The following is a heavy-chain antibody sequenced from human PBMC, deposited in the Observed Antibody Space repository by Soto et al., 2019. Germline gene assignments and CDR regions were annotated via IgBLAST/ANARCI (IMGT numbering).Heavy chain of an antibody. CDR2: MYSGGTAT. J-gene: IGHJ4*02. D-gene: IGHD1-26*01. CDR1: GFTVSNNY. CDR3: ARGVPVGAIGRFYFDS. Sequence: EVQLVESGGGLIQPGGSLRLSCAASGFTVSNNYMTWVRQAPGKGLEWVSVMYSGGTATSYADSVKGRFTVSRDNSKITVSLQLDSLKADDTAVYYCARGVPVGAIGRFYFDSWGQGTLVTVSS. V-gene: IGHV3-53*01.